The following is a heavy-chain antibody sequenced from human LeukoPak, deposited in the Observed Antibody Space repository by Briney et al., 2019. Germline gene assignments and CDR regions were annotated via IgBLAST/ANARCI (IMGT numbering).Heavy chain of an antibody. CDR3: ARDITMVRGVIIYFDY. CDR1: GFTFSSYR. V-gene: IGHV3-21*01. CDR2: ISSSSSYI. D-gene: IGHD3-10*01. J-gene: IGHJ4*02. Sequence: PGGSLRLSCAAPGFTFSSYRMNGVRQAPGKGLEWVSSISSSSSYIYYADSVKGRFTISRDNAKNSLYLQMNSLRAEDTAVYYCARDITMVRGVIIYFDYWGQGTLVTVSS.